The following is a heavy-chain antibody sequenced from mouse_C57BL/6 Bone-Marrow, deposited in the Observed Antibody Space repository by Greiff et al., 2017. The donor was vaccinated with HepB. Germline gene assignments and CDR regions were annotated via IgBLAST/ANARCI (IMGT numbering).Heavy chain of an antibody. CDR3: TGLLHYDY. CDR1: GFTFSNYW. CDR2: IRLKSDNYAT. Sequence: VQLKESGGGLVQPGGSMKLSCVASGFTFSNYWMNWVRQSPEKGLEWVAQIRLKSDNYATHYAESVKGRFTISRDDSKSSVYLQMNKLRAEETGNYYCTGLLHYDYWGQGTTLTVST. V-gene: IGHV6-3*01. D-gene: IGHD2-12*01. J-gene: IGHJ2*01.